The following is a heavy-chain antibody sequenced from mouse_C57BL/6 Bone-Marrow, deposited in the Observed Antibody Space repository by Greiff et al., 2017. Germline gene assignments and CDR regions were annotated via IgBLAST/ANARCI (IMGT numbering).Heavy chain of an antibody. V-gene: IGHV1-81*01. D-gene: IGHD1-1*01. CDR1: GYTFTSYG. Sequence: VQLQQSGAELARPGASVKLSCKASGYTFTSYGISWVKPRTGQGLEWIGEIYPRSGNTYSNEKFKGKATLTADNSYSTAYMELRSLTSEDSAVYTYAITTVVAFSKYFDYWGQGTTLTVSS. CDR3: AITTVVAFSKYFDY. CDR2: IYPRSGNT. J-gene: IGHJ2*01.